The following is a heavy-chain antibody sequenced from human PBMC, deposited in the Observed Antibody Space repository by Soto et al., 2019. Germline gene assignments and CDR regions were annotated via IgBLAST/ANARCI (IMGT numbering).Heavy chain of an antibody. D-gene: IGHD3-3*01. Sequence: QVQLQESGPGLVKPSQTLSLTCTVSGGSISSGHYYWSWIRQPPGKGLEWIGYIFYSGSTYYNPSLKSRTTISVDTSKNQFSVMLSSVTAADTAVYYCARGNGYYNFDHWGQGTLVTVSS. V-gene: IGHV4-30-4*01. CDR2: IFYSGST. CDR3: ARGNGYYNFDH. CDR1: GGSISSGHYY. J-gene: IGHJ4*02.